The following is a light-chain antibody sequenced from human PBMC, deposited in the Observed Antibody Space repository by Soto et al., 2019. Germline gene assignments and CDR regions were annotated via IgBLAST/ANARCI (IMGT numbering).Light chain of an antibody. Sequence: EIVMTQSPATLSVSPGERATLSCRASQSVSSNLAWYQQKPGQAPRLLIYGASTRATGIPARFSGSGSGTESTLTINSLQSGDFAVYYWQQYNNWPRTFGQGTEVDIK. CDR3: QQYNNWPRT. V-gene: IGKV3-15*01. J-gene: IGKJ1*01. CDR1: QSVSSN. CDR2: GAS.